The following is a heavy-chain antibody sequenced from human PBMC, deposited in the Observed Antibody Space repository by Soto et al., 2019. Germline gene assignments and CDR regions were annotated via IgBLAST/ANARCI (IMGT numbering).Heavy chain of an antibody. D-gene: IGHD1-7*01. CDR3: VSGPVSLTGTPRFFDF. J-gene: IGHJ4*02. Sequence: PSETLSLTCAVSGGSVSSGGYSWNWIRQPPGKGLEWIGYFYHGGTSYYNPSLKNRVSISVDRSENHFSLKMTSVTAADTAVYYCVSGPVSLTGTPRFFDFWGQGTLATAS. V-gene: IGHV4-30-2*01. CDR2: FYHGGTS. CDR1: GGSVSSGGYS.